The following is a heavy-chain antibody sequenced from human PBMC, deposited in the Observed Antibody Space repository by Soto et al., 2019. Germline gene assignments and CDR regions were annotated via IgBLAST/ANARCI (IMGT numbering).Heavy chain of an antibody. CDR3: AKYQPMTQPRPYFDY. CDR1: GFTFSSYA. V-gene: IGHV3-23*01. J-gene: IGHJ4*02. D-gene: IGHD3-22*01. Sequence: EVQLLESGGDLIQPGGSLRLSCAASGFTFSSYAMSWVRQAPGKGLGWVSAISSSGGSTFYADSVKGRFTISSDNSRNTLYLQMYSLRAEDTAIYYCAKYQPMTQPRPYFDYWGQGTLVTVSS. CDR2: ISSSGGST.